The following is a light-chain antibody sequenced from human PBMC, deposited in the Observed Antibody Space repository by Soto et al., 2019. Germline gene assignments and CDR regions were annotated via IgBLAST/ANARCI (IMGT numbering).Light chain of an antibody. J-gene: IGKJ1*01. CDR2: GAS. V-gene: IGKV3-15*01. Sequence: EIVMAQSPATLAVSPGERCTLSCMASQSVNSNLAWYQQKPGQAPRLLIYGASSRATGIPARFSGSGSGTEFTLTITSLQSEDFAVYYCQQYNSWPRTFGQGTKVDIK. CDR1: QSVNSN. CDR3: QQYNSWPRT.